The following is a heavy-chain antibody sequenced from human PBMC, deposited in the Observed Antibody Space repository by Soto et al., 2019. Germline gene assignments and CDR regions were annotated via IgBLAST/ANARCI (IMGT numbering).Heavy chain of an antibody. CDR1: GGTFSSYT. CDR3: ARAPLYCSSTSCYAGHDAFDI. Sequence: SVKVSCKASGGTFSSYTISWVRQAPGQGLEWMGRIIPILGIANYAQKFQGRVTITADKSTSTAYMELSSLRSEDTAVYYCARAPLYCSSTSCYAGHDAFDIWG. V-gene: IGHV1-69*02. J-gene: IGHJ3*02. D-gene: IGHD2-2*01. CDR2: IIPILGIA.